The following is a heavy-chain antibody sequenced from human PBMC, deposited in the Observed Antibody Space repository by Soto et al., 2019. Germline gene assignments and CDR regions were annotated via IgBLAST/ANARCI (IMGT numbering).Heavy chain of an antibody. J-gene: IGHJ4*02. CDR3: ARRGISYAPDGYNYGY. CDR1: GYSFTSYW. D-gene: IGHD5-12*01. CDR2: IDPSDSYT. Sequence: PGESLKISCQGSGYSFTSYWISWVRQMPGKGLEWMGRIDPSDSYTNYSPSFQGHVTISADKSISTAYLQWSSLKASDTAMYYCARRGISYAPDGYNYGYWGQGTLVTVSS. V-gene: IGHV5-10-1*01.